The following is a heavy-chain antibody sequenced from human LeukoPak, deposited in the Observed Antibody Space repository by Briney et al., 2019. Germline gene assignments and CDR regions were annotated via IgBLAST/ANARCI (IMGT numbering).Heavy chain of an antibody. V-gene: IGHV1-2*02. D-gene: IGHD2-2*02. CDR2: INPNSGGT. CDR1: GYIFTGYY. J-gene: IGHJ3*02. Sequence: ASVKVSFKASGYIFTGYYMYWLRQAPGQGLEWMGWINPNSGGTNYAQMFQGRVTMTRDTSISTAYMELSRLRYDDTAVYYCARQQGYCSSTSCYKESAFDIWGQGTMVTVSS. CDR3: ARQQGYCSSTSCYKESAFDI.